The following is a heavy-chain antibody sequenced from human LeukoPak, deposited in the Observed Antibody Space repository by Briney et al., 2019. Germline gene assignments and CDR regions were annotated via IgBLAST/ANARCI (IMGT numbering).Heavy chain of an antibody. V-gene: IGHV3-30*18. J-gene: IGHJ4*02. CDR2: ISYDGSNK. Sequence: GGSLRLSCAASRFTFSSYGMHWVRQAPGKGLEWVAVISYDGSNKYYADSVKGRFTISRDNSKNTLYLQMNSLRAEDTAVYYCAKDGDYGDYFDYWGQGTLVTVSS. D-gene: IGHD4-17*01. CDR3: AKDGDYGDYFDY. CDR1: RFTFSSYG.